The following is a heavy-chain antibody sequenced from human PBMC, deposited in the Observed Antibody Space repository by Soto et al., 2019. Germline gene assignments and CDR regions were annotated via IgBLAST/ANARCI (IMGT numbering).Heavy chain of an antibody. CDR2: IYTGGTT. V-gene: IGHV3-53*01. CDR3: HGYGY. D-gene: IGHD5-12*01. Sequence: EVQLVESGGGLIQPGGSLRLSCVVSGFTVSSSNYMSWVHQAPGKGLEWVSVIYTGGTTYYADSVKGRFTISRDNSKNTLYLQMNSLRAEDTAVYYCHGYGYWGQGTLVTVSS. CDR1: GFTVSSSNY. J-gene: IGHJ4*02.